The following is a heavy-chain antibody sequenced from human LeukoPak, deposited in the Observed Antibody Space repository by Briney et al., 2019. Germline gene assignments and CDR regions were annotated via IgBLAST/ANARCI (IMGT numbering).Heavy chain of an antibody. CDR1: GFTFSSYG. J-gene: IGHJ4*02. Sequence: GGSLRLSCAASGFTFSSYGMHWVRQAPGKGLEWVAFIQYDGSNKYYADSVKGRFTISRDNSKNTLYLQMNSLRAEDTAVYYCAKDFRKYCSTTTCYLDHWGQGTLVTVSS. CDR3: AKDFRKYCSTTTCYLDH. CDR2: IQYDGSNK. D-gene: IGHD2-2*01. V-gene: IGHV3-30*02.